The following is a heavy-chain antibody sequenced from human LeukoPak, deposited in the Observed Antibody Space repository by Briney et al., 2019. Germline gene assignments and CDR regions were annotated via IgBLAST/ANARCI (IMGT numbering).Heavy chain of an antibody. CDR1: GGIFSSYT. CDR2: IIPNFGTP. CDR3: ARVLITSANWFDP. Sequence: SVKVSCKASGGIFSSYTISWVRQAPGQGLEWMGGIIPNFGTPNYAQKFQGRVTITADKSTSTAYMELSSLRSEDTAVYYCARVLITSANWFDPWGQGTLVTVSS. J-gene: IGHJ5*02. D-gene: IGHD1-14*01. V-gene: IGHV1-69*06.